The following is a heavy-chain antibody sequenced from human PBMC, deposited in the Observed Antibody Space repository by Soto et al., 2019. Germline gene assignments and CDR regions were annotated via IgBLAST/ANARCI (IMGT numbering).Heavy chain of an antibody. Sequence: VSSVKVSCKASGGTFSSYAISWVRQAPGQGLEWMGGIIPIFGTANYAQKFQGRVTITADESTSTAYMELSSLRSEDTAVYYCARDRSRWLQAFDIWGQGTMVTVSS. CDR1: GGTFSSYA. J-gene: IGHJ3*02. CDR2: IIPIFGTA. V-gene: IGHV1-69*13. CDR3: ARDRSRWLQAFDI. D-gene: IGHD5-12*01.